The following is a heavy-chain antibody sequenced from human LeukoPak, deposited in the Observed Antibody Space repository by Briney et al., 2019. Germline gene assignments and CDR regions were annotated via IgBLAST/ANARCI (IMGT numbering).Heavy chain of an antibody. Sequence: PGGSLRLSCATSGFTFEDHGLSWVRQAPGKGLEWVSGINWNSGSKRYAASVKGRFTISRDNARNSVHLEMTSLRVEDTAFYHCVRHFNSVATMQIDYWGQGILVSVSS. V-gene: IGHV3-20*01. CDR1: GFTFEDHG. J-gene: IGHJ4*02. D-gene: IGHD5-12*01. CDR3: VRHFNSVATMQIDY. CDR2: INWNSGSK.